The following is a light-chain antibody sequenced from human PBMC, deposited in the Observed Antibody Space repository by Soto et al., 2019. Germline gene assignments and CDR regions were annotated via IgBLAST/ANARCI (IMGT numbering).Light chain of an antibody. CDR2: GAS. J-gene: IGKJ4*01. Sequence: DIQMTQSPSSLSASIGDRITITCRASQSISTYLNWYQQKPGKAPNLLIYGASTLQSEVPSRFSGRGSATDFTLTISSLQPEDFATYYCQQSFITPPLTFGGGTKVDIK. V-gene: IGKV1-39*01. CDR1: QSISTY. CDR3: QQSFITPPLT.